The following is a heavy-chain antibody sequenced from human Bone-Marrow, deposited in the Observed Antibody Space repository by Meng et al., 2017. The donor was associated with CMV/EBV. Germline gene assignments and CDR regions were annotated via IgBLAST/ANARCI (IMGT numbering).Heavy chain of an antibody. Sequence: GGSLRLSCKGSEYRFTNYWIGWVRQMPGKGLEWMGIICPGDSDTRYRPSFQGQVTISADKSISTAYLQWGTLKASDSAMYYCVSQGCGDYGDFWGQGTMVTVSS. V-gene: IGHV5-51*01. J-gene: IGHJ4*02. CDR3: VSQGCGDYGDF. D-gene: IGHD4-17*01. CDR2: ICPGDSDT. CDR1: EYRFTNYW.